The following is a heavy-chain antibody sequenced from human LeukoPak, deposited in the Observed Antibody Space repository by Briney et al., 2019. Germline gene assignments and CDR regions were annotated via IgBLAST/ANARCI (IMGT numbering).Heavy chain of an antibody. V-gene: IGHV1-69*13. CDR1: GGTFSSYA. CDR2: IIPIFGTA. D-gene: IGHD4-11*01. J-gene: IGHJ4*02. Sequence: GASVKVSCKASGGTFSSYAISWVRQAPGQGLEWMGGIIPIFGTANYAQKFQGRVTITADESTTTAYMELSSLTSEDTAMYYCARPFTNYGNYVPLGFWGQGTLLTVSS. CDR3: ARPFTNYGNYVPLGF.